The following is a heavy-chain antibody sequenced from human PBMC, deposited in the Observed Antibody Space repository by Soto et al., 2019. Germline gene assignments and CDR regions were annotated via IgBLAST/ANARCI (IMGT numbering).Heavy chain of an antibody. V-gene: IGHV4-30-4*01. Sequence: PSETLSLTCTVSGGSISSGDYFWSWIRQTPGKGLEWIKYMYKTGATYDNPSLRSRVSMSIDPSKNQFSLKVTSVTAADSAVYYCARGVSGPIYSFDSWGQGTPVTVSS. CDR2: MYKTGAT. CDR1: GGSISSGDYF. J-gene: IGHJ4*02. CDR3: ARGVSGPIYSFDS.